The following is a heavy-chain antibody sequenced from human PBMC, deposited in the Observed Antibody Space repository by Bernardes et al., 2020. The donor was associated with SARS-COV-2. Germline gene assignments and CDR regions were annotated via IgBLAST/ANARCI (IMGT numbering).Heavy chain of an antibody. J-gene: IGHJ4*02. V-gene: IGHV3-7*01. CDR1: GFTFSSYS. CDR2: IKVDGSEK. Sequence: GGSLRLSCVGSGFTFSSYSMSWVRQAPGKGLEWVANIKVDGSEKYYVDSVKGRFTISRNNAKNSLYLQMNSLRAEDTAVYYCARGHAYGDYQWGDCWGQGTLVTVSS. CDR3: ARGHAYGDYQWGDC. D-gene: IGHD4-17*01.